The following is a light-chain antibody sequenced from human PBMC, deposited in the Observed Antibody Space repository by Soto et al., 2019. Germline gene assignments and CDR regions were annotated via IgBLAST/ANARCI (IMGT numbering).Light chain of an antibody. CDR2: AAS. J-gene: IGKJ4*01. V-gene: IGKV3-20*01. CDR3: QQYGSSPLLT. CDR1: QSVSXNY. Sequence: EIVLTQSPGTLXLSPGERATXSXRASQSVSXNYLAWYQQKPGQAPRLLIYAASSRATGIPDRFSGGGSGTDFTLTISRLEPEDFAVYYCQQYGSSPLLTFGGGTEVEIK.